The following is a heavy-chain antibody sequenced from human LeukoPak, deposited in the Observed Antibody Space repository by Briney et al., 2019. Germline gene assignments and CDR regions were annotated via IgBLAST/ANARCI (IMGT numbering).Heavy chain of an antibody. CDR1: GFTFSSYA. CDR2: ISYDGSNK. CDR3: ARELGPNPNADY. V-gene: IGHV3-30-3*01. D-gene: IGHD3-16*01. Sequence: GGSLRLSCAASGFTFSSYAMHWVRQAPGKGLEWVAVISYDGSNKYYADSVKGRFTIFRDNSKNTLYLQMNSLRAEDTAVYYCARELGPNPNADYWGQGTLVTVSS. J-gene: IGHJ4*02.